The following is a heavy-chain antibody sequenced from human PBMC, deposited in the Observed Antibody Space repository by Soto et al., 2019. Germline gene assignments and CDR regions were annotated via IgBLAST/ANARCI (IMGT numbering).Heavy chain of an antibody. V-gene: IGHV1-8*02. Sequence: ASVKVSCKASGYTFTSFGITWVRQAPGQGLEWMGWMSGYDGNTDYAQKFRGRVTMTRNTSIRTAYMELSSLRSEDTALYYCARLHYYYYYLDVWGKGTTVTVSS. J-gene: IGHJ6*03. CDR2: MSGYDGNT. CDR1: GYTFTSFG. CDR3: ARLHYYYYYLDV.